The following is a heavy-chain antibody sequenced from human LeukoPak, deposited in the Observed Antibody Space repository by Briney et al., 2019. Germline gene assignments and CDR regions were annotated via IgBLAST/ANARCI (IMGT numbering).Heavy chain of an antibody. J-gene: IGHJ4*02. V-gene: IGHV3-23*01. D-gene: IGHD5-12*01. CDR3: AKGFSGYVAAGTGIDY. CDR2: ISGSGGST. CDR1: GFTFSSYS. Sequence: GGSLRLSCAASGFTFSSYSMNWVRQAPGKGLEWVSAISGSGGSTYYADSVKGRFTISRDNSKNTLYLQMNSLRAEDTAVYYCAKGFSGYVAAGTGIDYWGQGTLVTVSS.